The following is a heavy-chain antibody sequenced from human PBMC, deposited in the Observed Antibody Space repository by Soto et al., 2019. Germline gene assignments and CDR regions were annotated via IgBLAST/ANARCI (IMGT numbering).Heavy chain of an antibody. D-gene: IGHD6-19*01. CDR3: ARGPPGIAVAGELKHHDAFDI. J-gene: IGHJ3*02. Sequence: ASVKVSCKASGYTFTGYYMHWVRQAPGQGLEWMGWINPNSGGTNYAQKFQGWVTMTRDTSISTAYMELSRLRSDDTAVYYCARGPPGIAVAGELKHHDAFDIWGQGTMVTVS. CDR2: INPNSGGT. V-gene: IGHV1-2*04. CDR1: GYTFTGYY.